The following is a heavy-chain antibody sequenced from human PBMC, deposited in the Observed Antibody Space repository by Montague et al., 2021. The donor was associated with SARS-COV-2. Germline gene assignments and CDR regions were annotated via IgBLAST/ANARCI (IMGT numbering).Heavy chain of an antibody. CDR3: AREIAAGPDY. V-gene: IGHV2-70*11. J-gene: IGHJ4*02. D-gene: IGHD6-13*01. CDR2: IDWDDDK. Sequence: PALVNPTQTLTLTCTFSGFSLSTSGMCVSWIRQPPGKALEWLARIDWDDDKYYSTSLKTRLTISKDTSKNQVVLTMTSMDPVDTATYYCAREIAAGPDYWGQGTLVTVSS. CDR1: GFSLSTSGMC.